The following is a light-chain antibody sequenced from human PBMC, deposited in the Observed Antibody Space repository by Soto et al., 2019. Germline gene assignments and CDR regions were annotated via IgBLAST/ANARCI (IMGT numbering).Light chain of an antibody. CDR1: QSISSSY. Sequence: EIVMTQSPATLSVSPGERATLSCRASQSISSSYLAWYQQKPGQAPRLLIYATSTRATAIPARFSGSGSGTEFTLTISSLQSEDFAVYYCQQYSNWPPKYTFGRGTRLEIK. CDR3: QQYSNWPPKYT. V-gene: IGKV3D-15*01. J-gene: IGKJ2*01. CDR2: ATS.